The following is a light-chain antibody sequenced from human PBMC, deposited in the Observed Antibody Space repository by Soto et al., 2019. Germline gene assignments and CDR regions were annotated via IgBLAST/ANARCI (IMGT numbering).Light chain of an antibody. Sequence: DIQMTQTPPSRSASVGDRVTITCRASQAISKYLAWYQQTPGKVPNLLIYAASTLQSGVPSRFRGSGSGTDFTLTISSLQPEDVATYYCQKYDSAPLFTFGPATRVDVK. CDR3: QKYDSAPLFT. CDR1: QAISKY. V-gene: IGKV1-27*01. J-gene: IGKJ3*01. CDR2: AAS.